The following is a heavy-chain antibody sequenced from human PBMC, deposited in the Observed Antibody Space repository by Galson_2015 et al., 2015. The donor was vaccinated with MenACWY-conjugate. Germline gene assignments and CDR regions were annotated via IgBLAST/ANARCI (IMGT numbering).Heavy chain of an antibody. D-gene: IGHD3-3*01. Sequence: QSGAEVKKPGESLKISCKGSEYSFTRFWIGWVRQMPGKGLEWMGIIYPPDSDTKYSPSFQGQVTMSADKSITTTYLQWSSLKASDTAMYYCAIAIYDFWSGYSFDYWGQGTQVTVSS. V-gene: IGHV5-51*01. CDR3: AIAIYDFWSGYSFDY. J-gene: IGHJ4*02. CDR1: EYSFTRFW. CDR2: IYPPDSDT.